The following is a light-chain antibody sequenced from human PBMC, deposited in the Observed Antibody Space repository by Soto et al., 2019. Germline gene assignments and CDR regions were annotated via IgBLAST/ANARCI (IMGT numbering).Light chain of an antibody. CDR3: QQRSNWPLT. Sequence: ETVLTQSPATLSLSPGERATLSCRASQSVSSYLAWYQQKPGQAPRLLIYDASNRATGIPARFSGSGSGTDFTLTISSLEPADFEVYYCQQRSNWPLTLGGGTKVDSK. J-gene: IGKJ4*01. CDR2: DAS. CDR1: QSVSSY. V-gene: IGKV3-11*01.